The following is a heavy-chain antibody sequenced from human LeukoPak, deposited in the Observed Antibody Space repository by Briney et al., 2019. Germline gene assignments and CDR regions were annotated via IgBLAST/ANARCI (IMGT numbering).Heavy chain of an antibody. J-gene: IGHJ2*01. D-gene: IGHD1-26*01. Sequence: GGSLRLSCAGSGFTFSTYSMNWVRQAPGKGLEWVSSITSSNNYIYYADSMKGRFTISRDNAKNSLYLQMNSLRAEGTAVYYCVTTWGAHYWYFDLWGRGALVTVSS. CDR1: GFTFSTYS. V-gene: IGHV3-21*01. CDR2: ITSSNNYI. CDR3: VTTWGAHYWYFDL.